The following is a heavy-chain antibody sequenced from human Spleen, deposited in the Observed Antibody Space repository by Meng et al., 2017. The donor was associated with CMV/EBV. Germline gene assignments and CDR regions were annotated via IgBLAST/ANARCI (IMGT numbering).Heavy chain of an antibody. Sequence: ASVKVSCKASGYTFSTYDINWVRQAAGQGLEWMGWMNPNSGNTGYAQKFQGRVTITRNTSISTAYMELSSLRSEDTAVYFCAGVESTLYNGSWYDYGYFQHWGQGTLVTVSS. D-gene: IGHD6-13*01. J-gene: IGHJ1*01. V-gene: IGHV1-8*03. CDR2: MNPNSGNT. CDR1: GYTFSTYD. CDR3: AGVESTLYNGSWYDYGYFQH.